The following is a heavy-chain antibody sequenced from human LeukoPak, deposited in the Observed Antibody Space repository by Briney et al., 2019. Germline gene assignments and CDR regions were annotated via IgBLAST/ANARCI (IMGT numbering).Heavy chain of an antibody. CDR3: ARGSFQDSGWYGNFDY. CDR2: ISSDGSNK. Sequence: GGSLRLSCAASGFTFSSYWMSWVRQAPGKGLEWVAVISSDGSNKYYADSVKGRFTISRDNSKNTLYLQMNSLRADDTAVYYCARGSFQDSGWYGNFDYWGQGTLVTVSS. D-gene: IGHD6-19*01. J-gene: IGHJ4*02. V-gene: IGHV3-30*03. CDR1: GFTFSSYW.